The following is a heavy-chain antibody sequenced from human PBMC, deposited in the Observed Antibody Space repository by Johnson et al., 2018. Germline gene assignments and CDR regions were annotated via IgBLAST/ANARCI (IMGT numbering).Heavy chain of an antibody. Sequence: VQLVQSGGGLVKPGGSLRLSCAASGFTFSTYSMNWVRQAPGKGLEWVSSISSSSGYIFYANSVKGRFTISRDNAKNSRYLQRNSLRAEDTAVSHCARVNRSFSDGSFYSYSGLDCWGQGTKVTVSS. CDR1: GFTFSTYS. CDR2: ISSSSGYI. CDR3: ARVNRSFSDGSFYSYSGLDC. V-gene: IGHV3-21*01. J-gene: IGHJ3*01. D-gene: IGHD3-22*01.